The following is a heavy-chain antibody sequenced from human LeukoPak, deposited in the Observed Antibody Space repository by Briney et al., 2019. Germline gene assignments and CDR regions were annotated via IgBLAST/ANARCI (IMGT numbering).Heavy chain of an antibody. V-gene: IGHV1-69*06. CDR1: GGTFSSYA. Sequence: ASVKVSCKASGGTFSSYAISWVRQAPGQGLEWMGGIIPIFGTANYAQKFQGRVTITADKSTSTAYMELSSLRSEDTAVYYCAGAYSGSSPSDYWGQGTLVTVSS. J-gene: IGHJ4*02. CDR2: IIPIFGTA. D-gene: IGHD1-26*01. CDR3: AGAYSGSSPSDY.